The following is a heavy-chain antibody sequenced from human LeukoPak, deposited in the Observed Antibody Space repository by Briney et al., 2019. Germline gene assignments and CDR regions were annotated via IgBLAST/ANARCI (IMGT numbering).Heavy chain of an antibody. Sequence: SETLSLTCTVSGGSISSGSYYWSWIRQPAGKGLEWIGRIYTSGSTNYNPSLKSRVTISVDTSKNQCSLKLSSVTAADTAVYYCARVCHTAMVEAFDIWGQGTMVTVSS. CDR3: ARVCHTAMVEAFDI. D-gene: IGHD5-18*01. J-gene: IGHJ3*02. V-gene: IGHV4-61*02. CDR2: IYTSGST. CDR1: GGSISSGSYY.